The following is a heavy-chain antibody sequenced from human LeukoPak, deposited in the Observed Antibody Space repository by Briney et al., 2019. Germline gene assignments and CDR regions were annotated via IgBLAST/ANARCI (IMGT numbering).Heavy chain of an antibody. CDR1: GYSFTSYW. V-gene: IGHV5-51*01. J-gene: IGHJ4*02. CDR3: ARRWYSYPPAPFDC. Sequence: GESLKISCKGSGYSFTSYWLGLVRQMPGKGLEWMGIIYPGDSDTRYTPSFQGQVTISADKSISTAYLQWSSLKAADTAMYYCARRWYSYPPAPFDCWGQGTLVTVSS. CDR2: IYPGDSDT. D-gene: IGHD5-18*01.